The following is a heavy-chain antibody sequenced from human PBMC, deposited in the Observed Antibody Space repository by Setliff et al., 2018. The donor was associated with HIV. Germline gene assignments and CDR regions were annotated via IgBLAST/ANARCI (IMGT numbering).Heavy chain of an antibody. CDR3: ARDLAY. V-gene: IGHV3-7*03. J-gene: IGHJ4*02. Sequence: GSLRLSCTTSGLIFNTSWMSWVRQAPGKGLEWVANIKEDGSEKYYVDSVKGRFTISRDNAQNSLYLQMSSLKVEDTAVYYCARDLAYWGQGTLVTVSS. CDR1: GLIFNTSW. CDR2: IKEDGSEK.